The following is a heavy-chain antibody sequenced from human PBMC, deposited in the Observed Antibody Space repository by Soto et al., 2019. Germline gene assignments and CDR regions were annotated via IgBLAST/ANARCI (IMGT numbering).Heavy chain of an antibody. J-gene: IGHJ4*02. CDR1: GGSISSSSYY. CDR2: IYYSGST. CDR3: ARHYEYRIAAAEFDY. D-gene: IGHD6-13*01. Sequence: SETLSLTCTVSGGSISSSSYYWGWIRQPPGKGLEWIGSIYYSGSTYYNPSLKSRVTISVDTSKNQFSLKLSSVTAADTAVYYCARHYEYRIAAAEFDYWGQGTRVTVSS. V-gene: IGHV4-39*01.